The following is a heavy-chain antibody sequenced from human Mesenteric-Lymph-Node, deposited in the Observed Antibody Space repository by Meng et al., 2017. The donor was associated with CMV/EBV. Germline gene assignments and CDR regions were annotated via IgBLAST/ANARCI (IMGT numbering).Heavy chain of an antibody. V-gene: IGHV3-23*01. CDR2: ISGGGGSP. CDR3: AKGRGRGTSGSHFFFDI. CDR1: GFTFSAHV. J-gene: IGHJ3*02. Sequence: GESLKISCAASGFTFSAHVMSWVRQAPGKGLEWVAGISGGGGSPYYAASVRGRFTISRDNSKNTLYLQMNSLRRDDTAVYYCAKGRGRGTSGSHFFFDIWGQGTTVTVSS. D-gene: IGHD1-7*01.